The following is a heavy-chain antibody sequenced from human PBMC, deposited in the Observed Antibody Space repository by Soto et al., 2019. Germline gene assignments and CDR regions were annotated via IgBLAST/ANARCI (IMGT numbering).Heavy chain of an antibody. J-gene: IGHJ4*02. CDR1: GYTFTSYD. V-gene: IGHV1-8*01. CDR3: ARMIGYSYGYYYFDY. Sequence: ASVKVSCKASGYTFTSYDINWVRQATGQGLGWMGWMNPNSGNTGYAQKFQGRVTMTRNTSISTAYMELSSLRSEDTAVYYCARMIGYSYGYYYFDYWGQGTLVTVSS. CDR2: MNPNSGNT. D-gene: IGHD5-18*01.